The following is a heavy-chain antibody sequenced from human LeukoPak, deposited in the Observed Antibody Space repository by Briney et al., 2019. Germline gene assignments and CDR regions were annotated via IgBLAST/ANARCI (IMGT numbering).Heavy chain of an antibody. CDR1: GFTLSSYW. J-gene: IGHJ6*02. V-gene: IGHV3-74*01. CDR2: INSDGSST. Sequence: GGSLRLSCAASGFTLSSYWMHWVRQAPGKGLVWVSRINSDGSSTTYADSVKGRFTISRDNAKNTLYLQMNSLRAEDTAVYHCARGSQRGAAANYYGKDVWGQGTTVTVSS. D-gene: IGHD2-2*01. CDR3: ARGSQRGAAANYYGKDV.